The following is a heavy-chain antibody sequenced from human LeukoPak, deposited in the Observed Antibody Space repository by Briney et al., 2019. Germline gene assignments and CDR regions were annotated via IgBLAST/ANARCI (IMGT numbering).Heavy chain of an antibody. CDR1: GGSISSYY. Sequence: SETLSLTCTVSGGSISSYYWSWIRQPPGKGLEWIGYIYYSGSTNYNPSLKSRVTISVDTSKNQFSLKLSSVTAADTAVYYCARAPGYYDFWSGLLDYWGQGTLVSVSS. D-gene: IGHD3-3*01. V-gene: IGHV4-59*01. CDR2: IYYSGST. J-gene: IGHJ4*02. CDR3: ARAPGYYDFWSGLLDY.